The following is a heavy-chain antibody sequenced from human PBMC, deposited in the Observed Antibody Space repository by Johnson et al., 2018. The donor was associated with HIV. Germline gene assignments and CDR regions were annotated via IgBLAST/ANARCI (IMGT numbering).Heavy chain of an antibody. D-gene: IGHD3-9*01. V-gene: IGHV3-53*02. CDR1: GFSISSNY. Sequence: VRLVETGGGLIHPGGSLRLSCEASGFSISSNYLSWVRQAPGKSLEWVSIIYSGGNTYYADSVKGRFTISRDNSKNTLYLQMNSLRAEDTAMYYCARDRILTGYDAFDIWGQGTMVTVSS. CDR3: ARDRILTGYDAFDI. CDR2: IYSGGNT. J-gene: IGHJ3*02.